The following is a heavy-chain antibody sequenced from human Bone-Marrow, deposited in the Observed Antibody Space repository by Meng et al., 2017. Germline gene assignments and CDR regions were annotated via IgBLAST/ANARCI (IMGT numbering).Heavy chain of an antibody. J-gene: IGHJ5*02. CDR2: ITTNTGDP. Sequence: ASVKVSCKASGYTFTGYYMHWVRQAPGQGLEWMGWITTNTGDPTYAPGFTGRFVFSLDTSVSTAYLQISSLKAEDTAVYYCARVLDGDYINWFDPWGQGTLVTVSS. CDR3: ARVLDGDYINWFDP. CDR1: GYTFTGYY. V-gene: IGHV7-4-1*02. D-gene: IGHD4-17*01.